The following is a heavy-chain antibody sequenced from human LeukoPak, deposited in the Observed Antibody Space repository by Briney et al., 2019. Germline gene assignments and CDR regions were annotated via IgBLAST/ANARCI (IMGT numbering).Heavy chain of an antibody. CDR1: GGSISSYY. Sequence: KPSETLSHTCTVSGGSISSYYWSWMRQPPGKGLEWIGYIYYSGSTNYNPSLKSRVTISVDTSKNQFSLKLSSVTAADTAVYYCARGDSTITPKYFQYWGQGTLVTVSS. V-gene: IGHV4-59*01. D-gene: IGHD2-21*02. CDR3: ARGDSTITPKYFQY. J-gene: IGHJ1*01. CDR2: IYYSGST.